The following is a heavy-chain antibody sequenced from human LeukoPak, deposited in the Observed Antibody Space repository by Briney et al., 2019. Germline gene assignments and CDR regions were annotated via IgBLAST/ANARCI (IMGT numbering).Heavy chain of an antibody. V-gene: IGHV3-74*01. J-gene: IGHJ4*02. CDR2: INSDGSWT. Sequence: GGSLRLSCAASGNYWMHWVRQAPGKGLVWVSHINSDGSWTSYADSVKGRFTISKDNAKNTVYLQMNSLRAEDTAVYYCASAGYSSSWYPIDYWGQGTLVTVSS. CDR1: GNYW. D-gene: IGHD6-13*01. CDR3: ASAGYSSSWYPIDY.